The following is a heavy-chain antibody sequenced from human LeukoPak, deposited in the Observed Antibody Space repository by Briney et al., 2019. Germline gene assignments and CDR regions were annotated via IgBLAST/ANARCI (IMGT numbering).Heavy chain of an antibody. CDR1: GVTVSTNY. J-gene: IGHJ6*02. CDR2: ISYDGSNK. D-gene: IGHD6-19*01. Sequence: PGGSLTLSCAVSGVTVSTNYMGWVRQAPGKGLEWVAVISYDGSNKYYADSAKGRFTISRDNSKNTLYLQMNSLRAEDTAVYYCARARQWLVPGPYYYYGMDVWGQGTTVTVSS. V-gene: IGHV3-30*04. CDR3: ARARQWLVPGPYYYYGMDV.